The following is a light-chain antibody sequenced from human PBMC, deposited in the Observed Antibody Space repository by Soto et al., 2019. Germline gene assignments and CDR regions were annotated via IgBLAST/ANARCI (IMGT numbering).Light chain of an antibody. CDR2: GAS. J-gene: IGKJ4*01. CDR1: QSVSSSY. V-gene: IGKV3-20*01. Sequence: EIVLTQSPGTLSLSPVERATLSCRASQSVSSSYLAWYQQKPGQAPRLLIYGASSRATGIPDRFSGSGSGTDFTLTISGLEPEDFAVYYCQQYGSSPLTFGGGTKVDIK. CDR3: QQYGSSPLT.